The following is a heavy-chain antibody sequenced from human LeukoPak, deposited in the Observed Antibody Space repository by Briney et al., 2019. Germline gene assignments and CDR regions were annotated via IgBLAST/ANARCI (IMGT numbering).Heavy chain of an antibody. V-gene: IGHV3-33*01. CDR2: IWYDGSNK. CDR1: GFTFSSYG. CDR3: ARDKTPFYWYFDL. J-gene: IGHJ2*01. Sequence: GGSLRLSCAASGFTFSSYGMHWVRQAPGKGLEWVAVIWYDGSNKYYADSVKGRFTISRDNSKNTLYLQMNSLRAEDTAFYYCARDKTPFYWYFDLWGRGTLVTVSS.